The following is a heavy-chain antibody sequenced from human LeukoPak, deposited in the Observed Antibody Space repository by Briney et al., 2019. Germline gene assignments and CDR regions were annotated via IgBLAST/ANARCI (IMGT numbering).Heavy chain of an antibody. Sequence: GGSLRLSCAASGFTFSSYGMHWVRQAPGKGLEWVAVIRYDGSNKYYAGPVRGRFTFSRDNSKNTLYRQMDRWRAEDTAVYYCAKDTGSRGYYELDYWGQKTLVTVSS. CDR3: AKDTGSRGYYELDY. CDR1: GFTFSSYG. D-gene: IGHD3-22*01. CDR2: IRYDGSNK. V-gene: IGHV3-33*06. J-gene: IGHJ4*02.